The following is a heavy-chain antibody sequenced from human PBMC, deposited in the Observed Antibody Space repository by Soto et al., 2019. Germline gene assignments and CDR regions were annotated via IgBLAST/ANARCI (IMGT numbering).Heavy chain of an antibody. D-gene: IGHD3-22*01. CDR2: IIPILGIA. Sequence: SVKVSWKASGGTFSSYTISWVRQAPGQGLEWMGRIIPILGIANYAQKFQGRVTITADKSTSTAYMELSSLRSEDTAAYYCARVGYDSSGYYLDYWGQGTLVTVSS. V-gene: IGHV1-69*02. J-gene: IGHJ4*02. CDR1: GGTFSSYT. CDR3: ARVGYDSSGYYLDY.